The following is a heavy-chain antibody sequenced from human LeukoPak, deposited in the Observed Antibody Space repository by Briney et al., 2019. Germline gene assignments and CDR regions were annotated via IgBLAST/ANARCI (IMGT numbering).Heavy chain of an antibody. CDR2: ISAYNGNT. D-gene: IGHD3-9*01. CDR3: ARGRDVYYDILTGYYKAGPNNWFDP. V-gene: IGHV1-18*01. CDR1: GYTFTSYG. Sequence: ASVKVSCKASGYTFTSYGISWVRQAPGQGLEWMGWISAYNGNTNYAQKLQGRVTMTTDTSTSTAYMELRSLRSDDTAVYYCARGRDVYYDILTGYYKAGPNNWFDPWGQGTLVTVSS. J-gene: IGHJ5*02.